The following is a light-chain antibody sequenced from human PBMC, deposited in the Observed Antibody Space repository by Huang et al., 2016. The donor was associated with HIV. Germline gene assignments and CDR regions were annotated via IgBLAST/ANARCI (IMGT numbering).Light chain of an antibody. CDR3: HQYNKWPVT. Sequence: EIVMTQSPVTLSVSPGERATLSCRASHSVGSSLAWYQQKPGQAPRRVIYSASTRATGIPDRVSGSGSGTEFTLTISSLQSGDPAIYYCHQYNKWPVTFGQGTTVEIK. J-gene: IGKJ2*01. CDR2: SAS. V-gene: IGKV3-15*01. CDR1: HSVGSS.